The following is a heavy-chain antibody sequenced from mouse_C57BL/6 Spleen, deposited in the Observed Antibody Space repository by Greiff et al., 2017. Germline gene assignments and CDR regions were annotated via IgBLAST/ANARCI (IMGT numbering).Heavy chain of an antibody. V-gene: IGHV3-6*01. CDR2: NSYDGSN. Sequence: DVKLQESGPGLVKPSQSLSLTCSVTGYSITSGYYWNWIRQFPGNKLEWMGYNSYDGSNNYNPSLKNRTPITRDTSKNQFFLKLNSGTTEDTATYYCAGDNYGSFYWGQGTTLTVSS. CDR3: AGDNYGSFY. CDR1: GYSITSGYY. J-gene: IGHJ2*01. D-gene: IGHD1-1*01.